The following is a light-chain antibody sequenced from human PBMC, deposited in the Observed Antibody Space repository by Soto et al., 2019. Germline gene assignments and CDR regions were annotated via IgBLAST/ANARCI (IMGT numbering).Light chain of an antibody. Sequence: IVLTQSPATLSVSPGERVTLSCRASENVGTNLAWYQQRPGQPPRLLIYGSSTRATGISATFSGSGSRTEFTLTISSLQSEDSAVYYCQQYNNWGLSFGGGTRVVIK. CDR2: GSS. CDR3: QQYNNWGLS. CDR1: ENVGTN. V-gene: IGKV3D-15*01. J-gene: IGKJ4*01.